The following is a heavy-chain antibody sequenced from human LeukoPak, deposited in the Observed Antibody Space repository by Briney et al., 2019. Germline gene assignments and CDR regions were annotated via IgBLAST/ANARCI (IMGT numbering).Heavy chain of an antibody. Sequence: GGSLRLSCAASGFTFSSYRMNWVRQAPGKGLEWISYISSSSSTIYYADSVKGRFTISRDNAKNSLYLQMNSLRAEDTAVYYCARVRGTVTGSSTYYYYMDVWGKGTTVTISS. CDR2: ISSSSSTI. CDR3: ARVRGTVTGSSTYYYYMDV. D-gene: IGHD3-16*01. V-gene: IGHV3-48*01. J-gene: IGHJ6*03. CDR1: GFTFSSYR.